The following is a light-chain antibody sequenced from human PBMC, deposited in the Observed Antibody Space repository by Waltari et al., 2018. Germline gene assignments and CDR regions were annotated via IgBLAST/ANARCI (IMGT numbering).Light chain of an antibody. J-gene: IGKJ3*01. CDR2: GAS. CDR3: QQYYSTPFT. Sequence: DIVKTQSPDSLSVSLGERATINCKSSLSILHSSENKNQLGWYQQKSGQSPKLLIYGASTRESCVPARLSSGSSWTKFTLTISSLQTEEVAVYYCQQYYSTPFTFGPGTKVDIK. V-gene: IGKV4-1*01. CDR1: LSILHSSENKNQ.